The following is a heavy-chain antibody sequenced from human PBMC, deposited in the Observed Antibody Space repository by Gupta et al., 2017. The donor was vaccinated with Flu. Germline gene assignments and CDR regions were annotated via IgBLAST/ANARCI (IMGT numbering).Heavy chain of an antibody. J-gene: IGHJ3*02. Sequence: QVQLGQSGAEVKHPGSSVKVSCKASGVTFSIYARSWVRQSTRQGLEWMGGIIPIFGTANYAQKFQGRVTITADKSTSTAYMELCSLRSEDTAVYYCARDRIRSDTNGRFGAFDIWGQGTMVTVSS. CDR2: IIPIFGTA. D-gene: IGHD2-8*01. V-gene: IGHV1-69*06. CDR1: GVTFSIYA. CDR3: ARDRIRSDTNGRFGAFDI.